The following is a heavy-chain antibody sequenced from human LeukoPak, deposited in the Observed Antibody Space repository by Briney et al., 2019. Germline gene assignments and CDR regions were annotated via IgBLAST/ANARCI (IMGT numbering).Heavy chain of an antibody. Sequence: ASVKVSCKASGYTFTGYYMHWVRQAPGQGLEWMGWINPNSGGTNYAQKFQGRVTMTRDTSISTAYMELSRLRSDDTAVYYCARELWFGELLIDYWGQGTLVTVSS. J-gene: IGHJ4*02. CDR3: ARELWFGELLIDY. V-gene: IGHV1-2*02. CDR2: INPNSGGT. D-gene: IGHD3-10*01. CDR1: GYTFTGYY.